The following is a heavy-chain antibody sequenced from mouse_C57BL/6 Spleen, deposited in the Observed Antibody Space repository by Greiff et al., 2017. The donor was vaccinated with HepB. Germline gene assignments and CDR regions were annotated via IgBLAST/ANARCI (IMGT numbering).Heavy chain of an antibody. CDR2: ISDGGSYT. Sequence: EVKLMEFGGGLVKPGGSLKLSCAASGFTFSSYAMSWVRQTPEKRLEWVATISDGGSYTYYPDNVKGRFTISRDNAKNNLYLQMSHLKSEDTAMYYCARDRDYSNSYFDYWGQGTTLTVSS. CDR1: GFTFSSYA. J-gene: IGHJ2*01. CDR3: ARDRDYSNSYFDY. D-gene: IGHD2-5*01. V-gene: IGHV5-4*01.